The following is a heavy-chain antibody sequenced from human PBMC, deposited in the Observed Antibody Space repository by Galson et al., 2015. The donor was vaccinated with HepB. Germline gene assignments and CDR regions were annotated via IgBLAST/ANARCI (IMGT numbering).Heavy chain of an antibody. CDR2: ISAYNGNT. J-gene: IGHJ4*02. D-gene: IGHD3-10*01. V-gene: IGHV1-18*04. Sequence: SVKVSCKASGYTFTSYGISWVRQAPGQGLERMGWISAYNGNTNYAQKLQGRVTMTTDTSTSTAYMELRSLRSDDTAVYYCARVRDYYGSGSRALDYWGQGTLVTVSS. CDR1: GYTFTSYG. CDR3: ARVRDYYGSGSRALDY.